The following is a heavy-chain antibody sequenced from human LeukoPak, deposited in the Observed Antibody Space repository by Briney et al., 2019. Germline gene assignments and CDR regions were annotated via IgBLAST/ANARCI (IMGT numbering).Heavy chain of an antibody. V-gene: IGHV3-23*01. Sequence: GGSLRLSCAASGFTFSSYVMSWVRQAPGKGLEWVSAISGSGGSTYYADSVKGRFTISRDNSKNTLYLQMNSLRAEDTAVYYCAKDNSHSSGWHDAFDIWGQGTMVTVSS. CDR2: ISGSGGST. J-gene: IGHJ3*02. D-gene: IGHD6-19*01. CDR1: GFTFSSYV. CDR3: AKDNSHSSGWHDAFDI.